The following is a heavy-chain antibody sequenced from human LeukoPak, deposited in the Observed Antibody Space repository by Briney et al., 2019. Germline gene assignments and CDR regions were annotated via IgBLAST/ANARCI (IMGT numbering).Heavy chain of an antibody. J-gene: IGHJ5*02. V-gene: IGHV3-74*01. CDR2: INSDGGGA. CDR1: GITFGNNW. Sequence: GGALRLSCAASGITFGNNWMHWVRQGPGKGLVGISRINSDGGGAIYADSVKGRFTVSRDNAKNTLYLQMNSLRAEDTAVYYCARDVPHNWFDTWGQGTLVTVSS. CDR3: ARDVPHNWFDT.